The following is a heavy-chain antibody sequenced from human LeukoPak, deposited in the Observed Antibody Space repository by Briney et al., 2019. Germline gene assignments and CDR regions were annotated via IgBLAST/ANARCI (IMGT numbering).Heavy chain of an antibody. CDR2: IYYSGST. CDR3: ARTYSSSWYYFDY. D-gene: IGHD6-13*01. J-gene: IGHJ4*02. V-gene: IGHV4-31*03. CDR1: GGSISSGGYY. Sequence: PSQALSLTCTVSGGSISSGGYYWSWIRQHPGKGLEWIGYIYYSGSTYYNPSLKSRVTISVDTSKNQFSLKLSSVTAADTAVYYCARTYSSSWYYFDYWGQGTLVTVSS.